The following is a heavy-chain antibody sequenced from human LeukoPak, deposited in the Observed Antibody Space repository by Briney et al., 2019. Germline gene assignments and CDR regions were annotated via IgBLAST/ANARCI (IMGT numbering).Heavy chain of an antibody. D-gene: IGHD2-2*01. V-gene: IGHV6-1*01. J-gene: IGHJ5*02. CDR3: ARVYCSSTSCSNWFDP. CDR1: GDRVSSNSAA. CDR2: TYYRSKWYN. Sequence: ASQTLSLTCAISGDRVSSNSAAWNWIRQSPSRGLEWLGRTYYRSKWYNDYAVSVKSRITINPDTSKNQFSLQLNSVTPEDTAVYYCARVYCSSTSCSNWFDPWGQGTLVTVSS.